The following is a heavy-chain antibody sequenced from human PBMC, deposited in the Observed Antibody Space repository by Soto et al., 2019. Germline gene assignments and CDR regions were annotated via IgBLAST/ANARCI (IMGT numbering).Heavy chain of an antibody. CDR1: GGSISSGGYY. Sequence: SETLSLTCTVSGGSISSGGYYWSWIRQHPGKGQEWIGYIYYSGSTYYNPSLKSRVTISVDTSKNQFSLKLSSVTAADTAVYYCARDSGYYPYSMDVWGQGTTVTVSS. V-gene: IGHV4-31*03. CDR3: ARDSGYYPYSMDV. CDR2: IYYSGST. D-gene: IGHD3-22*01. J-gene: IGHJ6*02.